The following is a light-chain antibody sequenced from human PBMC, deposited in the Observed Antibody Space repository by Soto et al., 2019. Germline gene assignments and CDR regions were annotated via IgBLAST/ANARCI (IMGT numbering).Light chain of an antibody. CDR1: SSNIGSNS. Sequence: QSVLTQPPSASGTPGQRVTISCSGSSSNIGSNSVDWYQQVPGTAPKLLIYSNNERPSGVPDRFSGSKSGTSASLAISGLQSEDEADYYCAAWDDSLKGSVFGTGTKLTVL. CDR3: AAWDDSLKGSV. J-gene: IGLJ1*01. CDR2: SNN. V-gene: IGLV1-44*01.